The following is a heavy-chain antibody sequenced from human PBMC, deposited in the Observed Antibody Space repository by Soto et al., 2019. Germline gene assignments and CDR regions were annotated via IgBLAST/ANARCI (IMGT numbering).Heavy chain of an antibody. D-gene: IGHD3-16*01. J-gene: IGHJ4*02. CDR2: IYYSGST. CDR1: GGSISSSSYY. V-gene: IGHV4-39*01. Sequence: TSETLSLTCTVPGGSISSSSYYWGWIRQPPGKGLEWIGSIYYSGSTYYNPSLKSRVTISVDTSKNQFSLKLSSVTAADTAVYYCARLTVPTTFADYWGQGTLVTVSS. CDR3: ARLTVPTTFADY.